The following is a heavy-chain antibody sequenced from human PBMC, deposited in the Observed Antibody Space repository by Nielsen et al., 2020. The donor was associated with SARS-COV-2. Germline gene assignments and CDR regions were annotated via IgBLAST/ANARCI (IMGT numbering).Heavy chain of an antibody. V-gene: IGHV1-2*06. CDR2: NNPNSVNT. D-gene: IGHD2-21*01. Sequence: WGGQAPGQGLEWLGRNNPNSVNTNYAEKFQGRVTMTRDTSFSTPYMELSRLRSDDTAVYYCATAKGADFYSVGGGCFDPWGQGTLVTVSS. CDR3: ATAKGADFYSVGGGCFDP. J-gene: IGHJ5*02.